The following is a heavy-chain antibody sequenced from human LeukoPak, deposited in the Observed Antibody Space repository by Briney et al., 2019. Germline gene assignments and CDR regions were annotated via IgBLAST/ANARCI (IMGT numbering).Heavy chain of an antibody. J-gene: IGHJ4*02. CDR2: INPNSGDA. CDR1: GYTFTGYY. Sequence: GASVKVSCKASGYTFTGYYMHWVRQAPGQGLAWMGWINPNSGDANYAQKFQGRVTMTRDTSISTAYMELSRLRSDDTAVYYCARTMGGTWGPLDYWGQGTLVTVSS. D-gene: IGHD1-26*01. V-gene: IGHV1-2*02. CDR3: ARTMGGTWGPLDY.